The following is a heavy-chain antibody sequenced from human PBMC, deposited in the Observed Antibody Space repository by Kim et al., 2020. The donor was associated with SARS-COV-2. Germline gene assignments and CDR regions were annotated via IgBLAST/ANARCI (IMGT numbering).Heavy chain of an antibody. J-gene: IGHJ4*02. Sequence: STYYADSVKGRFTISRDNSKNTLYLQMNSLRAEDTAVYYCAKDPPDGFGDWGQGTLVTVSS. CDR2: ST. CDR3: AKDPPDGFGD. V-gene: IGHV3-23*01. D-gene: IGHD3-10*01.